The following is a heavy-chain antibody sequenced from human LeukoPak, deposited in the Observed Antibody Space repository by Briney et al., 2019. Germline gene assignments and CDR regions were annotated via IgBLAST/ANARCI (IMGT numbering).Heavy chain of an antibody. V-gene: IGHV3-23*01. J-gene: IGHJ3*02. D-gene: IGHD3-22*01. CDR1: GFTVSSNY. Sequence: AGSLRLSCAASGFTVSSNYMSWVRQAPGKGLEWVSGISGSDGSTYYADSVKGRFTISRDNSKNTLYLQMNSLRAEDTAVYYCTRRYNYDSSGYYYVRDAFDIWGQGTMVTVSS. CDR2: ISGSDGST. CDR3: TRRYNYDSSGYYYVRDAFDI.